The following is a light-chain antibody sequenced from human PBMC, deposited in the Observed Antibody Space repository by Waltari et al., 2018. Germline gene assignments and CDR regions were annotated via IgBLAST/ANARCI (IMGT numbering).Light chain of an antibody. Sequence: QSALTQPASVSGSPGQSITISCAGTRSDVGDHNYVSWYQHHPGKAPKLIIYTVTNRPSGVSNRFSGSKSGNTASLTISGLQAEDEAYYYCSSYTSTSIVVFGGGTKLTVL. J-gene: IGLJ2*01. CDR3: SSYTSTSIVV. CDR2: TVT. V-gene: IGLV2-14*01. CDR1: RSDVGDHNY.